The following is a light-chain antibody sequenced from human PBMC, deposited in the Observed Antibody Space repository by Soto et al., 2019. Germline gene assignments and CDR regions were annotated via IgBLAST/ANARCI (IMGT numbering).Light chain of an antibody. CDR2: VGTGGIVG. V-gene: IGLV9-49*01. CDR3: GADHGTGSNFVHVV. J-gene: IGLJ2*01. Sequence: QLVLTQPPSASASLGASVTLTCTLSSGYSNYKVDWYQQRPGKGPRFVMRVGTGGIVGSKGDGIPDRFSVLGSGLNRYLTIKNIQEDDESDYHCGADHGTGSNFVHVVFGGGTKLTVL. CDR1: SGYSNYK.